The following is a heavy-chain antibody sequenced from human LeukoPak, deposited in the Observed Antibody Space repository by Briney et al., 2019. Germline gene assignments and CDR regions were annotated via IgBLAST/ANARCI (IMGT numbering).Heavy chain of an antibody. Sequence: PSETLSLTCTVSGGSISNSYYYWGWIRQPPGKGLEWIGSIYYSGNTYYNPSLKSRGTISVDTSKNQFSLKLSSVTAADTAVYYCAIQSTAMGTFDYWGQGTLVPVSS. CDR2: IYYSGNT. V-gene: IGHV4-39*01. J-gene: IGHJ4*02. CDR1: GGSISNSYYY. CDR3: AIQSTAMGTFDY. D-gene: IGHD5-18*01.